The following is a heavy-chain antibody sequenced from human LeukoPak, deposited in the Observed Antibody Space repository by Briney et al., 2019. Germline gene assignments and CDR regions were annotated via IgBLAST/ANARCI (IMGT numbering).Heavy chain of an antibody. CDR1: GVSISSYY. Sequence: PSETLSLTCTVSGVSISSYYWSWIRQPPGKGLECIGYIYNSGSTNYNPSLKSRVTISIDTSKNQFSLKLSSVTAADTAIYYCARFYVAADNWFDPWGQGTLVTVSS. V-gene: IGHV4-59*01. CDR3: ARFYVAADNWFDP. CDR2: IYNSGST. D-gene: IGHD6-13*01. J-gene: IGHJ5*02.